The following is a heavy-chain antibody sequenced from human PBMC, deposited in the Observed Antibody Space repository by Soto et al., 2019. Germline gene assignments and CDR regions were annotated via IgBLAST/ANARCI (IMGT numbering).Heavy chain of an antibody. CDR2: IIPIFGTA. D-gene: IGHD6-6*01. CDR1: GGTFSSYA. Sequence: QVQLVQSGAEVKKPGSSVKVSCKASGGTFSSYAISWVRQAPGQGLEWMGGIIPIFGTANYAQKFQGRVTMTADESTSTAYMELSSLRPEATAVYYCARDGSSIAARTSYDYDGMDVSGQGTTVAVAS. CDR3: ARDGSSIAARTSYDYDGMDV. J-gene: IGHJ6*02. V-gene: IGHV1-69*01.